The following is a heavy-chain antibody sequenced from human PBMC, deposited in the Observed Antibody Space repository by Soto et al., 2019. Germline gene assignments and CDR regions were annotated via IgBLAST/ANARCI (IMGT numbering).Heavy chain of an antibody. CDR3: ARVGIAAAGERTYYYYYGMDV. Sequence: SETLSHTCAVYGGSFSGYYWSWIRQPPGKGLEWIGEINHSGSTNYNPSLKSRVTISVDTSKNQFSLKLSSVTAADTAVYYCARVGIAAAGERTYYYYYGMDVWGQGTTVTVSS. D-gene: IGHD6-13*01. CDR1: GGSFSGYY. J-gene: IGHJ6*02. CDR2: INHSGST. V-gene: IGHV4-34*01.